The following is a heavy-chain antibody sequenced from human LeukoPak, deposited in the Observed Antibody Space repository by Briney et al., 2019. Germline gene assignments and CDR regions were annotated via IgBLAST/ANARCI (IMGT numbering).Heavy chain of an antibody. Sequence: ASVKVSCKASGYTFTGYYMHWVRQAPGQGLEWMGWINPNSGGTNYAQKFQGRVTMTRDTSISTAYMELSRLRSDDTAVYYCALAYSSGWYAPSVYFDYWGQGTLVTVPS. CDR3: ALAYSSGWYAPSVYFDY. D-gene: IGHD6-19*01. J-gene: IGHJ4*02. CDR1: GYTFTGYY. V-gene: IGHV1-2*02. CDR2: INPNSGGT.